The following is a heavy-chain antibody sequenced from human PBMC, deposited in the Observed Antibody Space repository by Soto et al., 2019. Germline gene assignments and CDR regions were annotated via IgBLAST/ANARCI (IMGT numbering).Heavy chain of an antibody. CDR2: IYHSWTT. D-gene: IGHD4-17*01. J-gene: IGHJ2*01. CDR1: GGSIRSGNHY. V-gene: IGHV4-31*03. CDR3: VRIAGDYNWYFNL. Sequence: QVQLQESGPGLVKPSQTLSLTCIVSGGSIRSGNHYWSWIRQHPGKGLEWIGYIYHSWTTYYNPSLKSRVSISVDTSKNQFSLNLNSLTAADTAIYYCVRIAGDYNWYFNLWGRGTLVTVSS.